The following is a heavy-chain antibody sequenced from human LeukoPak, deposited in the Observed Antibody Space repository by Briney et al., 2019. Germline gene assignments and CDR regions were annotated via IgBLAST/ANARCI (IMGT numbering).Heavy chain of an antibody. CDR1: GGSIRRDGNL. Sequence: PSETLSLICTVSGGSIRRDGNLWGWIRQPPGKGLEWIGTISHGGKTYYNPSLKSRVTLSVETTKNQFSLNLSSVTGADTAFYYRARHGECIGDCYRNWGQGTLVTVSS. D-gene: IGHD2-21*02. V-gene: IGHV4-39*01. J-gene: IGHJ4*02. CDR2: ISHGGKT. CDR3: ARHGECIGDCYRN.